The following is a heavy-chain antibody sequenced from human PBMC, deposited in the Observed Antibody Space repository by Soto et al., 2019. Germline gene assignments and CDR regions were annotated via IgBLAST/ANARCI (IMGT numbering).Heavy chain of an antibody. Sequence: LRLSFAASGXTVSSNYMSWVRQAPGKGLEWVSVIYSGGSTYYADSVKGRFTISRDNSKNTLYLQMNSLRAEDTAVYYCARDNREYYDFWSGSRTSYGMDVWGQGTTVTVSS. CDR2: IYSGGST. J-gene: IGHJ6*02. D-gene: IGHD3-3*01. CDR3: ARDNREYYDFWSGSRTSYGMDV. V-gene: IGHV3-53*01. CDR1: GXTVSSNY.